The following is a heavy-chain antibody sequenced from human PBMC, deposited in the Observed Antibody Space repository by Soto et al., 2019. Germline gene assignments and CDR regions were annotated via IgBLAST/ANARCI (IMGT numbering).Heavy chain of an antibody. J-gene: IGHJ6*01. CDR3: ARIAAAGPYYYYGMDV. Sequence: SETLSLTCVVSGASLSSYYWSWIRQPPGKGLEWIGYIYYSGSTNYNPSLKSRVTISVDTSKNQFSLKLSSVTAADTAVYYCARIAAAGPYYYYGMDVWGQGTTVTVYS. CDR1: GASLSSYY. V-gene: IGHV4-59*01. CDR2: IYYSGST. D-gene: IGHD6-13*01.